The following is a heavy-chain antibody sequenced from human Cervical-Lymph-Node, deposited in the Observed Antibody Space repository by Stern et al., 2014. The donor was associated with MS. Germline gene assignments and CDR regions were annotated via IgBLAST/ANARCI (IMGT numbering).Heavy chain of an antibody. CDR1: GHTTTKYG. V-gene: IGHV1-18*01. CDR3: ATFIATAGTFNY. CDR2: ISAYNGKT. Sequence: QVQLVQSGPEVKKPGASVKVSCKASGHTTTKYGFTWGRQAPGQGLEWMGWISAYNGKTNYTQRLQGRIIMTTDPSTTTAYMELRGLRADETAVYYCATFIATAGTFNYWGQGTLVTVSS. D-gene: IGHD6-25*01. J-gene: IGHJ4*02.